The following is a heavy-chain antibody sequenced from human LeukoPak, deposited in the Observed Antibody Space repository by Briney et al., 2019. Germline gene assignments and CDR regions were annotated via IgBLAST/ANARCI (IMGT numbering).Heavy chain of an antibody. D-gene: IGHD2-15*01. CDR2: INPNSGGT. CDR3: ARAKYCSGGSCYSYYYYGMDL. CDR1: GYTFTGYY. Sequence: ASVKVSCKASGYTFTGYYMHWVRQAPGQGLEWMGWINPNSGGTNYAQKFQGRVTMTRDTSISTAYMELSRLRSDDTAVYYCARAKYCSGGSCYSYYYYGMDLWGQGTTVTVSS. V-gene: IGHV1-2*02. J-gene: IGHJ6*02.